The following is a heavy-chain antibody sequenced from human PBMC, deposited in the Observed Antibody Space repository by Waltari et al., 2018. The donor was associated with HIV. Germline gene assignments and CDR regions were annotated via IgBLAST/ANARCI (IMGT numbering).Heavy chain of an antibody. CDR1: GFAFIPYS. V-gene: IGHV3-21*04. J-gene: IGHJ5*02. D-gene: IGHD5-18*01. Sequence: LVESGGGVVKTGESLRLTCEASGFAFIPYSFNWVRQSPQRGLEWVASIRRATNEKFYLDSVRGRFVISRDDSESSVHLQMDSVKKEDTGKYFCVRDDPGYGPIDHWGRGTLVTV. CDR2: IRRATNEK. CDR3: VRDDPGYGPIDH.